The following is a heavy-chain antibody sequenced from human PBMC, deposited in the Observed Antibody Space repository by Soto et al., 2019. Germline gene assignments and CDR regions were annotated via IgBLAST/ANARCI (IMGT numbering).Heavy chain of an antibody. CDR3: ASRDPGTSADY. Sequence: SLTSNNWWTWVRQPPGQGLEWIGEIYRTGSTNYNPSLKSRVTISLDKSENQFSLKVTSLTAADTAVYYCASRDPGTSADYWGQGTLVTVSS. V-gene: IGHV4-4*02. CDR2: IYRTGST. CDR1: SLTSNNW. J-gene: IGHJ4*02. D-gene: IGHD1-7*01.